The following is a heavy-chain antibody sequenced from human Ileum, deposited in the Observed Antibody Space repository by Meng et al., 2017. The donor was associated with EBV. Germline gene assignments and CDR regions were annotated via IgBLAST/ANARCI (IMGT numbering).Heavy chain of an antibody. J-gene: IGHJ4*02. CDR1: GGSISSGGYY. CDR2: IYYSGST. D-gene: IGHD5-24*01. V-gene: IGHV4-30-4*01. CDR3: ATQESRDGHNPY. Sequence: QVQLQESGPGLVKPSQXLSLTCAVSGGSISSGGYYWSWIRQPPGKGLEWIGYIYYSGSTYYNPSLKSRVTISVDTSKNQFSLKLSSVTAADTAVYYCATQESRDGHNPYWGQGTLVTVSS.